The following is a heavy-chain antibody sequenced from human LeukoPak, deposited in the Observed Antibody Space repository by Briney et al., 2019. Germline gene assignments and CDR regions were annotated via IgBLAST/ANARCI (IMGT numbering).Heavy chain of an antibody. CDR1: GFTFSDYS. CDR3: ARDRSGWLFDY. J-gene: IGHJ4*02. D-gene: IGHD6-19*01. CDR2: ISSSTTYI. V-gene: IGHV3-21*01. Sequence: PGGSLRLSCVASGFTFSDYSMDWVRQSPGKGLEWVASISSSTTYIFYADSVKGRFTISRDNAKNSLYLQMNSLRAEDTAVYYCARDRSGWLFDYWGQGTLVTVSS.